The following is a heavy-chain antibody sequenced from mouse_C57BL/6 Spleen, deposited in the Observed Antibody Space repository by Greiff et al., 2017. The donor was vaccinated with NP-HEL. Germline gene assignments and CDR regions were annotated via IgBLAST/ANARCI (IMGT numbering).Heavy chain of an antibody. CDR3: ARTSTVVATDY. J-gene: IGHJ2*01. V-gene: IGHV14-2*01. D-gene: IGHD1-1*01. Sequence: VQLQQSGAELVKPGASVKLSCTASGFNIKDYYMHWVKQRTEQGLEWIGRIDPEDGETKYAPNFQGKATITADTSSNTAYLQLSSLTSEDTAVYYCARTSTVVATDYWGQGTTLTVSS. CDR1: GFNIKDYY. CDR2: IDPEDGET.